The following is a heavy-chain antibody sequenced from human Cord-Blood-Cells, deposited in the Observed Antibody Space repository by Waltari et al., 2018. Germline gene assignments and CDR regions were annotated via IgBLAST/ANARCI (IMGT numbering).Heavy chain of an antibody. Sequence: QVQLVQSGAEVKKPGASVKVACKASGYTFTSYGISWVRQAPGQGLEWMGWISACNGNTNEAQKLQGRVTMTTDTFTSTAYMELRSLRSDETAVYYCARAKGYYYDSSGYFDYWGQGTLVTVSS. J-gene: IGHJ4*02. CDR3: ARAKGYYYDSSGYFDY. CDR1: GYTFTSYG. CDR2: ISACNGNT. V-gene: IGHV1-18*01. D-gene: IGHD3-22*01.